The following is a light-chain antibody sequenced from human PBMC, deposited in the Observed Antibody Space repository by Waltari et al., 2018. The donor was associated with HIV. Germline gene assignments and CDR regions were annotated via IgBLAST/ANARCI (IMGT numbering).Light chain of an antibody. CDR3: QSYDRSLSAWV. CDR2: GNS. J-gene: IGLJ3*02. CDR1: SSNIGAESP. Sequence: QSVLAQPPSVSGAPGQRVPIACTGSSSNIGAESPVSWYQHRPGTAPKLLIYGNSNRPSGVPNRFSGSKSDTSASLAITGLQAEDEADYYCQSYDRSLSAWVFGGGTRLNVL. V-gene: IGLV1-40*01.